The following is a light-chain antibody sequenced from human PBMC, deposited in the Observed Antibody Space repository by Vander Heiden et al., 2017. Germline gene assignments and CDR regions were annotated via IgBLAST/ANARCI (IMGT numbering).Light chain of an antibody. Sequence: QSVLTQPPSVSGAPGQRVTISCPGRRSNIGAGYDVHWYQQLPGSAPKLLIYRNSNRASGVPDRFSGSKSGTSASLTITGLQAEDEADYYCQSFDSSLSAVVFGGGTKLTVL. CDR2: RNS. CDR1: RSNIGAGYD. CDR3: QSFDSSLSAVV. V-gene: IGLV1-40*01. J-gene: IGLJ2*01.